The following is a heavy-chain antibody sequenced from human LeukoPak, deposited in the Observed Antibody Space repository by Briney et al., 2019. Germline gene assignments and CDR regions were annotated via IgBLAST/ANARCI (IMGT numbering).Heavy chain of an antibody. V-gene: IGHV3-23*01. CDR2: ISGSGSTT. CDR1: GFTFSSYA. J-gene: IGHJ4*02. D-gene: IGHD6-13*01. CDR3: ASRIAAAGFDY. Sequence: GGSLRLSCAASGFTFSSYAMTWVRQAPGKGLEWVSSISGSGSTTYYADSVKGRFTISRDNSKNSLYLQMNSLRAEDTAVYYCASRIAAAGFDYWGQGTLVTVSS.